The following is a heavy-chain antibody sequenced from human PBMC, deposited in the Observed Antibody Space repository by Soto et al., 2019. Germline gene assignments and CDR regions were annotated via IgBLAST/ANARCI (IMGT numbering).Heavy chain of an antibody. CDR2: IIPIFGTA. V-gene: IGHV1-69*13. CDR3: AGQLVGVDYYYMLDV. CDR1: RGTFSSYA. D-gene: IGHD6-6*01. Sequence: ASVKVSCKASRGTFSSYAISWVRQAPGQGLEWMGGIIPIFGTANYAQKFQGRVTITADESTSTAYMELSSLRSEDTAVYYCAGQLVGVDYYYMLDVWGQGTTVTVS. J-gene: IGHJ6*02.